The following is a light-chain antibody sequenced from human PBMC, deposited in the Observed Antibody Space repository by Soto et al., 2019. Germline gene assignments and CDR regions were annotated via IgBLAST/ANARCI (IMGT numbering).Light chain of an antibody. CDR1: QSISSW. CDR3: QQYNSYPIFT. Sequence: DIQMTQSPSTLSASVGDRVTITCWASQSISSWLAWYQQKPGKAPKLLIYKASSLESGVPSRFSGSGSGTEFTLTISSLQPDDFATYYCQQYNSYPIFTFGPGTKVDIK. V-gene: IGKV1-5*03. J-gene: IGKJ3*01. CDR2: KAS.